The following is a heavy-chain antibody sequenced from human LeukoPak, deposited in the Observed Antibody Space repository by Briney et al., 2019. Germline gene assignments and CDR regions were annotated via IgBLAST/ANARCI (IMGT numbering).Heavy chain of an antibody. CDR2: ISSTSTYT. CDR3: VRDLEYSSSSVSGRSFDY. CDR1: GFTFSRYS. Sequence: GGSLRLSCAASGFTFSRYSMNWVRQAPGKGLEWVSSISSTSTYTYYADSVKGRFTISRDNAQNSLYLQMNSLRAEDTAVYYCVRDLEYSSSSVSGRSFDYWGQGTLVAVSS. V-gene: IGHV3-21*01. J-gene: IGHJ4*02. D-gene: IGHD6-6*01.